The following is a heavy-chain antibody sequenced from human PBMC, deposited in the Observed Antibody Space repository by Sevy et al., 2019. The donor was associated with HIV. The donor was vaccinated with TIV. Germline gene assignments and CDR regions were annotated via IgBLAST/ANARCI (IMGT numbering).Heavy chain of an antibody. Sequence: ASVNVSCKASGGTFSSYGISWVQQAPGQGLEWMGGIIPILGTVNYAQKFQGRVTITADESTKTAYMELSSLRSEDTAVYYCARGGGNGWYYFDYWGQETLVTVSS. J-gene: IGHJ4*02. CDR2: IIPILGTV. CDR3: ARGGGNGWYYFDY. V-gene: IGHV1-69*13. D-gene: IGHD6-19*01. CDR1: GGTFSSYG.